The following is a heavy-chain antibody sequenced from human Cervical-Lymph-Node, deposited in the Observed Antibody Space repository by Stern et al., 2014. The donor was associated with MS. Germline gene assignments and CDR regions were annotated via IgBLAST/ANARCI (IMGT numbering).Heavy chain of an antibody. CDR3: ARHCGFRPGCIDY. Sequence: EVQLVQSGAEVKKPGESLTISCTGSGYSFPSYWIGWVLQLPGQGMEWMGINYAGDSDTRSSPSFQGQVTISADKSNSTAYLQWSSLKASDTSMYYCARHCGFRPGCIDYWGQGTLVTVSS. CDR2: NYAGDSDT. V-gene: IGHV5-51*01. CDR1: GYSFPSYW. D-gene: IGHD2-21*01. J-gene: IGHJ4*02.